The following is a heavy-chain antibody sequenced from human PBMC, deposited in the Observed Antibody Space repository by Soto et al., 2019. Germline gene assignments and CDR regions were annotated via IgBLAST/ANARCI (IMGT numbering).Heavy chain of an antibody. Sequence: QVQLVESGGGVVQPGRSLRLSCAASGFTVSSYAMHWVRQAPGKGLEWVAVISYDGSNKYYADSVKGRFTISRDNSKNTLYLQINSLRAEDTAVYYCARDREGGWLVISHDFDYWGQGTLVTVSS. D-gene: IGHD6-19*01. CDR1: GFTVSSYA. CDR2: ISYDGSNK. J-gene: IGHJ4*02. CDR3: ARDREGGWLVISHDFDY. V-gene: IGHV3-30-3*01.